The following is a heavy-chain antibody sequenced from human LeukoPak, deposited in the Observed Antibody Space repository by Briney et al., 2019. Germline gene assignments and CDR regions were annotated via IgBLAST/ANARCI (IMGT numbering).Heavy chain of an antibody. CDR1: GGTFSSYA. D-gene: IGHD2-2*01. CDR3: ARDPLVVPAATDYYYGMDV. Sequence: SVKVSCKASGGTFSSYAISWVRQAPGQGLEWMGRIIPILGIANYAQKFQGRVTITADKSTSTAYMELSSLRSEDTAVYYCARDPLVVPAATDYYYGMDVWGQGTTVTVSS. J-gene: IGHJ6*02. V-gene: IGHV1-69*04. CDR2: IIPILGIA.